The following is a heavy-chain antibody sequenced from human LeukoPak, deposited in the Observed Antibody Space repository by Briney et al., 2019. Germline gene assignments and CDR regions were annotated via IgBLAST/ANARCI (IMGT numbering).Heavy chain of an antibody. J-gene: IGHJ4*02. V-gene: IGHV1-69*01. CDR1: GGTFSSYA. CDR2: IIPIFGTA. D-gene: IGHD2-21*01. Sequence: SVKVSCKASGGTFSSYAISWVRLAPGQGLEWMGGIIPIFGTANYAQKFQGRVTITADESTSTAYMELSSLRSEDTAVYYCASFNACGGDCYSSPDYFDYWGQGTLVTVSS. CDR3: ASFNACGGDCYSSPDYFDY.